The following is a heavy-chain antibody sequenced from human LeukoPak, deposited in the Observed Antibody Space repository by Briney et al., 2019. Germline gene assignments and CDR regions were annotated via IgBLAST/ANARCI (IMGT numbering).Heavy chain of an antibody. CDR2: IKQDGSEK. Sequence: PGGSLRLSCAASGFTFSSSWMSWVRQAPGKGLEWVANIKQDGSEKYYVDSVKGRFTISRDNAKNSLYLQMNSLRAEDTAVYYCARVPSIPGSTFFDYWGQGTLVTVSS. J-gene: IGHJ4*02. CDR1: GFTFSSSW. V-gene: IGHV3-7*01. CDR3: ARVPSIPGSTFFDY. D-gene: IGHD2-15*01.